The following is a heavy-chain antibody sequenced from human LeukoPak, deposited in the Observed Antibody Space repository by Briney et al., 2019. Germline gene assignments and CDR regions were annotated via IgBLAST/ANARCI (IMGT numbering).Heavy chain of an antibody. J-gene: IGHJ4*02. Sequence: SETLSLTCAVYGGSFSGYYWSWIRQPPGKGLEWIGEINHSGSTNYNPSLKSRVTISVDTSRNQFSLKLSSVTAADMAVYYCARGPIIAVAGSSGFDYWGQGTLVTVSS. CDR2: INHSGST. V-gene: IGHV4-34*01. D-gene: IGHD6-19*01. CDR1: GGSFSGYY. CDR3: ARGPIIAVAGSSGFDY.